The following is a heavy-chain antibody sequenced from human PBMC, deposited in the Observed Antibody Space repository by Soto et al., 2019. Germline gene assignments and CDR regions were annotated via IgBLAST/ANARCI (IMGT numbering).Heavy chain of an antibody. D-gene: IGHD2-15*01. CDR2: IIPIFGTA. V-gene: IGHV1-69*13. CDR1: GDTVSIYA. CDR3: ARDLKEYCSDGKCNWFAP. J-gene: IGHJ5*02. Sequence: SVKVSCTSSGDTVSIYAIAWVRQAPGQGLEWMGGIIPIFGTANYAQKFQGRVTITADESTSTAYMELSSLRSADAAVYYCARDLKEYCSDGKCNWFAPWGQGTLVTVSS.